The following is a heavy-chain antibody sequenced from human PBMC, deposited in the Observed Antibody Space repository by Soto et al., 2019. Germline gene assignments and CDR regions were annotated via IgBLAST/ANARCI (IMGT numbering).Heavy chain of an antibody. V-gene: IGHV4-4*07. CDR1: GGSISEKY. J-gene: IGHJ4*02. CDR3: ARGIGYCSSINCYSSRRLRFDS. D-gene: IGHD2-2*01. CDR2: IFANGHT. Sequence: QLQLQESGPGLVKASETLSLTCIVSGGSISEKYWNWVRQPPGKGLEWIGLIFANGHTDYNPSLRSRVPMSVDASKNQFSLRLTSMTAADTAVYYCARGIGYCSSINCYSSRRLRFDSWGQGTLVTVSS.